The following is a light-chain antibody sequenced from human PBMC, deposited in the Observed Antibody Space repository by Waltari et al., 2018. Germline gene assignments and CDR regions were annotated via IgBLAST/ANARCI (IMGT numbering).Light chain of an antibody. V-gene: IGLV2-11*01. CDR2: DVS. Sequence: QSALTQPRSVSGSPGQSITISCTGTSSDVGGYNYVSWYQQHPGKAPKVIINDVSTRPSGVPERFSGSKSGNTASLTISGLQAEDEADDYCCSYAGSYTWVFGGGTKLTVL. CDR1: SSDVGGYNY. CDR3: CSYAGSYTWV. J-gene: IGLJ3*02.